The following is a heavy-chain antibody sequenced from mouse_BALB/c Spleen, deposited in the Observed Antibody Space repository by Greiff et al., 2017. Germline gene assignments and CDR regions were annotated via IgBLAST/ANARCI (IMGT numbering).Heavy chain of an antibody. J-gene: IGHJ3*01. D-gene: IGHD1-1*01. Sequence: VQLVESGPGLVAPSQSLSITCTVSGFSLTSYGVHWVRQPPGKGLEWLGVIWAGGSTNYNSALMSRLSISKDNSKSQVFLKMNSLQTDDTAMYYCARETSTGGSSPWFAYWGQGTLVTVSA. CDR1: GFSLTSYG. CDR3: ARETSTGGSSPWFAY. V-gene: IGHV2-9*02. CDR2: IWAGGST.